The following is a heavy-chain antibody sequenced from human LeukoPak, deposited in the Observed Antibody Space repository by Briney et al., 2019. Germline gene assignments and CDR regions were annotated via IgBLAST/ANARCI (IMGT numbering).Heavy chain of an antibody. CDR3: ARLRTTGAFDI. V-gene: IGHV3-30-3*01. J-gene: IGHJ3*02. Sequence: GGSLRLSCAASGFTFSSYAMHWVRQAPGKGLEWVAVISYDGSNKYYADSVKGRFTFSRDNSKNTLYLQMNSLRAEDTAVYYCARLRTTGAFDIWGQGTMVTVSS. D-gene: IGHD2/OR15-2a*01. CDR1: GFTFSSYA. CDR2: ISYDGSNK.